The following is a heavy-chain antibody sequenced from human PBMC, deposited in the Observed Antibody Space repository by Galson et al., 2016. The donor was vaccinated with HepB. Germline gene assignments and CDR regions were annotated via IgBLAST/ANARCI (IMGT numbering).Heavy chain of an antibody. Sequence: CAISGDSVSSTSATWNWIRQSPSRGLEWLGRTYYRSKWYNDYAVAVRSRINIKPDTSKNQFSLQLNSATPEDTAVYYCARDQPQSDKWNDEGERYDYFYGMDVWGLGTTVTVSS. J-gene: IGHJ6*02. CDR3: ARDQPQSDKWNDEGERYDYFYGMDV. CDR2: TYYRSKWYN. CDR1: GDSVSSTSAT. V-gene: IGHV6-1*01. D-gene: IGHD1-1*01.